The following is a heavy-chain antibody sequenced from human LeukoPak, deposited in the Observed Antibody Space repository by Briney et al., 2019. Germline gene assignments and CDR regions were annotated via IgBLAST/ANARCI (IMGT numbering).Heavy chain of an antibody. J-gene: IGHJ4*02. D-gene: IGHD3-22*01. CDR2: IYHSGSN. Sequence: PSQTLSLTCAVSGGSISSGGYSWSWIRQPPGKGLEWIGYIYHSGSNYYNPSLKGRVTISVDRSKNQFSLKLSSVTAADTAVYYCARYYDSSGYDYWGQGTLVTVSS. CDR1: GGSISSGGYS. V-gene: IGHV4-30-2*01. CDR3: ARYYDSSGYDY.